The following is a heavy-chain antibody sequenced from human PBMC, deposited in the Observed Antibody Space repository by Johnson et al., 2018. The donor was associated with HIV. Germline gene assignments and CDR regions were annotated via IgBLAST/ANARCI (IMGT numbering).Heavy chain of an antibody. CDR3: TTQAADAAAGAPLAFDI. J-gene: IGHJ3*02. CDR2: ISYDGSNK. CDR1: GFTLSTYG. V-gene: IGHV3-30*05. Sequence: QMQLVESGGGVVQPGRSLRLSCAASGFTLSTYGMHWVRQAPGKGLEWVAVISYDGSNKYYADSVKGRFTISRDNSKNTLYLQMNSLKTEDTAVYYCTTQAADAAAGAPLAFDIWGQGTMVTVSS. D-gene: IGHD6-13*01.